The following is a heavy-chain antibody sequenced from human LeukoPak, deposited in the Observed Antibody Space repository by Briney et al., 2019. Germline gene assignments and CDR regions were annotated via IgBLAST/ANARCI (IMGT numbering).Heavy chain of an antibody. D-gene: IGHD2-15*01. CDR2: ISGSGGST. V-gene: IGHV3-23*01. Sequence: GGSLRLSCAASGFTFSSYAMSWVRQAPGKGLEWVSAISGSGGSTYYADSVKGRFTISRDNSKNTLYLQMNSLRAEDTAVYYCAKDRTPEIVVVDHNWFDPWGQGTLVTASS. J-gene: IGHJ5*02. CDR3: AKDRTPEIVVVDHNWFDP. CDR1: GFTFSSYA.